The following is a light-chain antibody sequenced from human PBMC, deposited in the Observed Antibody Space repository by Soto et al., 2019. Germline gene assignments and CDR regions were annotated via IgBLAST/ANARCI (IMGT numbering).Light chain of an antibody. CDR3: QQYYSYPGT. J-gene: IGKJ1*01. CDR2: DAS. V-gene: IGKV1-39*01. CDR1: QSISTY. Sequence: DIQMTQSPSSLSACVGNRVSITCRASQSISTYLNWYQKKPGKAPNLLIYDASRLQSGVPSRFSGSGGGTDFTLSISCLQSEDFATYYCQQYYSYPGTFGQGTKVDIK.